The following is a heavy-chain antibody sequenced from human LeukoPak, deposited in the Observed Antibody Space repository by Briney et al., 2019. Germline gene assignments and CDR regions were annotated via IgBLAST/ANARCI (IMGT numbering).Heavy chain of an antibody. CDR3: AKGFGYYYYMEV. CDR2: ISSSGGAT. Sequence: GVLRLSCAASGFSFRSYAMSWVRQAPGKGLEWVSGISSSGGATYCADSVKGRFTISRGNSKNTLYLQMSSLRAEDTAIYFCAKGFGYYYYMEVWGKGTTVTVSS. CDR1: GFSFRSYA. V-gene: IGHV3-23*01. D-gene: IGHD3-3*01. J-gene: IGHJ6*03.